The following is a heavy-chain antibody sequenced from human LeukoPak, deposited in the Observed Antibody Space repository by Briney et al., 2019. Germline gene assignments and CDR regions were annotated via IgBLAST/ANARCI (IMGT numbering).Heavy chain of an antibody. D-gene: IGHD6-19*01. CDR2: INHSGST. J-gene: IGHJ4*02. Sequence: PSETLSLTCAVYGGSFSGYYWSWIRQPPGKGLEWIGEINHSGSTNYNPSLKSRVTISVDTSKNQFSLKLSSVTAADTAVHYCARGVSSGWALYYFDYWGQGTLVTVSS. CDR1: GGSFSGYY. V-gene: IGHV4-34*01. CDR3: ARGVSSGWALYYFDY.